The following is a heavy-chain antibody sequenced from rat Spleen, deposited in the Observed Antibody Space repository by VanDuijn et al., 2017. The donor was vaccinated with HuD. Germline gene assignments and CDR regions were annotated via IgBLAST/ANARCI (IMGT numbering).Heavy chain of an antibody. V-gene: IGHV5-31*01. Sequence: EVQLVESGGGLVQPGRSLKLSCVASGFTFNNYWMTWIRQAPGKGLEWVASITNAAGKVYYPDSVKGRFTISRDTAQNTLYLQMNSLRSEDTATYYCTTYSDYATSPFAYWGRGALVTVSS. CDR2: ITNAAGKV. CDR1: GFTFNNYW. CDR3: TTYSDYATSPFAY. D-gene: IGHD1-6*01. J-gene: IGHJ3*01.